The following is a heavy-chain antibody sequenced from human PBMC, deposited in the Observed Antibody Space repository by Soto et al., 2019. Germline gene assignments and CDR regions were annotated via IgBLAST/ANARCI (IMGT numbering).Heavy chain of an antibody. CDR2: VTTSGDTM. J-gene: IGHJ6*02. CDR3: VREEASGSSGLTYHYYYNGMDV. Sequence: GGSLRLSCAASGFTFSRYNMHWVRQAPGKGLEWVAYVTTSGDTMFYADSVEGRFAISRDVAKNSVHLQMNSLGDEDTAVYYCVREEASGSSGLTYHYYYNGMDVWGQGTTVTV. V-gene: IGHV3-48*02. CDR1: GFTFSRYN. D-gene: IGHD3-10*01.